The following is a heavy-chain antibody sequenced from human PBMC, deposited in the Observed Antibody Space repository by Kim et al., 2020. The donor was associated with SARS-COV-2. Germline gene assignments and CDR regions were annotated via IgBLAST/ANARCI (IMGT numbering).Heavy chain of an antibody. Sequence: ASVKVSCKASGYTFTSYYMHWVRQAPGQGLEWMAIINPSGGSTSYAQKFQGRVTMTRDTSTSTVYMELSSLRFEDTAVYYCARDGRHSSSWYDQDYYYGMDVWGQGTTVTVSS. CDR2: INPSGGST. D-gene: IGHD6-13*01. V-gene: IGHV1-46*01. J-gene: IGHJ6*02. CDR3: ARDGRHSSSWYDQDYYYGMDV. CDR1: GYTFTSYY.